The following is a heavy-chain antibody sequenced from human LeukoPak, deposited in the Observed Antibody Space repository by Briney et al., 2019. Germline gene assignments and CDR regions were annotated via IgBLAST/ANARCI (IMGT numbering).Heavy chain of an antibody. CDR3: ARDRGVGVGDRHFDY. D-gene: IGHD1-26*01. Sequence: ASVKVSCKASGYTFTSYYMHWVRQAPGQGLEWVGIINPSGGSTSYAQKFQGRVTMTRDTSTSTVYMELSSLRSEDTAVYYCARDRGVGVGDRHFDYWGQGTLVTVSS. J-gene: IGHJ4*02. V-gene: IGHV1-46*01. CDR1: GYTFTSYY. CDR2: INPSGGST.